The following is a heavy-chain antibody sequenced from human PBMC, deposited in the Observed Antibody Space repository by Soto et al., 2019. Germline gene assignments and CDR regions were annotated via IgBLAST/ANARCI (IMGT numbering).Heavy chain of an antibody. V-gene: IGHV4-38-2*01. CDR2: IYHSGST. Sequence: SATLSLTCAVSGYSISSGYYWGWIRQPPGKGLEWIGSIYHSGSTYYNPSLKSRVTISVDTSKNQFSLKLSSVTAADTAVYYCARGPPIAAPYNWFDPWGQGTLVTVSS. D-gene: IGHD6-6*01. J-gene: IGHJ5*02. CDR3: ARGPPIAAPYNWFDP. CDR1: GYSISSGYY.